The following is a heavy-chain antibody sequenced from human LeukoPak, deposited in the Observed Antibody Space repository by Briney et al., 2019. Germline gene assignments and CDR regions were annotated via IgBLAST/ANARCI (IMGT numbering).Heavy chain of an antibody. CDR3: ARQQLAAAGDFDY. Sequence: GGSLRLSCAASGFTFSSYSMNWVRQAPGKGLEWVSSISSSSSYIYYADSVKGRFTISRDNAKNSLYLQMNSLRAEDTAVYYCARQQLAAAGDFDYWGQGTLVTVSS. CDR2: ISSSSSYI. J-gene: IGHJ4*02. V-gene: IGHV3-21*01. CDR1: GFTFSSYS. D-gene: IGHD6-13*01.